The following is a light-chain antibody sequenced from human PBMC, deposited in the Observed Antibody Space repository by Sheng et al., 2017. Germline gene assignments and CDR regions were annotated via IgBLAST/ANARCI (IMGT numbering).Light chain of an antibody. J-gene: IGKJ1*01. V-gene: IGKV4-1*01. Sequence: DIVMTQSPASLTVSLGERATLRCKSSQTVLLDSNRKNYLAWYQQRPGHRPKLLLFWASTRDSGVPDRFSATGSGTDFTLTIDNLQPEDAAIYYCQQYYTFPATFGLGTRVEV. CDR1: QTVLLDSNRKNY. CDR2: WAS. CDR3: QQYYTFPAT.